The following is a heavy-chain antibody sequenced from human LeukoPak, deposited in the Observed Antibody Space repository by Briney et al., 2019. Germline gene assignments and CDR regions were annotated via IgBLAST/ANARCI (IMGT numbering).Heavy chain of an antibody. CDR1: GYSFTRYW. Sequence: GESLKISCKGSGYSFTRYWIGWVRQMPGKGLEWMGIIYPGDSDTRYSPSFQGQVTISADKSISTAYLQWSSLKASDTAMYYCARQVRDSYGPYYYGMDVWGQGTTVTVSS. J-gene: IGHJ6*02. CDR3: ARQVRDSYGPYYYGMDV. V-gene: IGHV5-51*01. CDR2: IYPGDSDT. D-gene: IGHD5-18*01.